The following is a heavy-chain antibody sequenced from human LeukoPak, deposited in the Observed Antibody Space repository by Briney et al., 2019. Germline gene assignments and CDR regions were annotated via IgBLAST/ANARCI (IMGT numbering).Heavy chain of an antibody. CDR2: IYSGGNT. Sequence: GGSLRLSCAASGFTVSNNYMSWVRQAPGKGLEWVSIIYSGGNTYYADSVKGRFTISRDNSQNTVYLQMNSMRAEDTAVYYCAKDLNYYDSSGYTWGQGTLVTVSS. CDR1: GFTVSNNY. D-gene: IGHD3-22*01. CDR3: AKDLNYYDSSGYT. J-gene: IGHJ5*02. V-gene: IGHV3-66*01.